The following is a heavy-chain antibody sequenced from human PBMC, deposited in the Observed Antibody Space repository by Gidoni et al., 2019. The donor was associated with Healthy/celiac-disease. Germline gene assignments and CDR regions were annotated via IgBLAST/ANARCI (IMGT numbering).Heavy chain of an antibody. J-gene: IGHJ6*02. V-gene: IGHV3-15*01. D-gene: IGHD6-6*01. CDR1: GCTCSNAW. Sequence: EVQLVESGGGWVKPGGSLRLSCAASGCTCSNAWMSWVRQAPGKGLECVGRIQSKSDGGTTDYAAPLKGRFTISRDDSNNTLYLQMNSLKTEDTAVYYCTTVGSWSSSFHTRYGMDVWGQGTTVTVSS. CDR2: IQSKSDGGTT. CDR3: TTVGSWSSSFHTRYGMDV.